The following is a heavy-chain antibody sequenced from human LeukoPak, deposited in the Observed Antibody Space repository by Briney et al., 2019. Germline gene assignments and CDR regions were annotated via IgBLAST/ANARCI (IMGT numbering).Heavy chain of an antibody. CDR3: ARVDSSTWDSFDY. CDR1: AYTFTGYI. Sequence: ASVKVSCKASAYTFTGYILHWVRQAPGQGLKWMGWINPNSGGTNYAQKFQGRVTMTRDTSISTAYMELSSLRSDDTAVYYCARVDSSTWDSFDYWGQGTLVTVSS. CDR2: INPNSGGT. J-gene: IGHJ4*02. D-gene: IGHD6-13*01. V-gene: IGHV1-2*02.